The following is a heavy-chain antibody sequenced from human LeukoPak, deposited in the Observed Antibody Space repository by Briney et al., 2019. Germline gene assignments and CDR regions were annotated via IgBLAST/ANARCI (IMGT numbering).Heavy chain of an antibody. J-gene: IGHJ4*02. CDR3: VRDPDALDF. CDR1: GFTFSGYS. Sequence: GGSLRLSCAASGFTFSGYSMTWVRQAPGKGLEWVSYIRSSGSPIYYADSVRGRFTISRDNAKNSLYLQMNSLRDEDTAVYYCVRDPDALDFWGQGTPVTVSS. V-gene: IGHV3-48*02. CDR2: IRSSGSPI.